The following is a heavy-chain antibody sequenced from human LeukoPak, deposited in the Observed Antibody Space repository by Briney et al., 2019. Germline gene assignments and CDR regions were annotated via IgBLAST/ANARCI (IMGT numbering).Heavy chain of an antibody. D-gene: IGHD3-22*01. Sequence: PSETLSLTCTVSGGSISSYYWSWIRQPPGKGLEWIGYIYYSGSTNYNPSLKSRVTISVDTSKNQFSLKLSSVTAADTAVYYCARDKSSGYYYYYGMDVWGQGTTVTVSS. CDR1: GGSISSYY. V-gene: IGHV4-59*01. CDR3: ARDKSSGYYYYYGMDV. CDR2: IYYSGST. J-gene: IGHJ6*02.